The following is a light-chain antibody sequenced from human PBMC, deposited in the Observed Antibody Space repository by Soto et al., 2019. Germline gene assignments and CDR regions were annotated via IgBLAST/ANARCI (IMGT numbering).Light chain of an antibody. CDR3: QQYGSSPLFT. J-gene: IGKJ3*01. CDR2: GAS. Sequence: EIVLTQSPGTLSLSPGERATLSCSASQSVSSSYLAWYQQQPGQAPRILIYGASSRATGIPDRFSGSGSGTELTITISRLEPEDFAVYYCQQYGSSPLFTFGPGTKVDIK. CDR1: QSVSSSY. V-gene: IGKV3-20*01.